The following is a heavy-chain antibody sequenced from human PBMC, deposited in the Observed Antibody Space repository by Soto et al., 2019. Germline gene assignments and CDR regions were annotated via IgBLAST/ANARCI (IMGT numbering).Heavy chain of an antibody. J-gene: IGHJ4*02. Sequence: GGSLSLSCAASGFTFSSYAMSWVRQAPGKGLEWVSAISGSGGSTYYADSVKGRFTISRDNSRNTLYLQMNSLRAEDTAVYYCAKDLECSSTSCYVYYDRPRDYWGQGTLVTVSS. D-gene: IGHD2-2*01. V-gene: IGHV3-23*01. CDR3: AKDLECSSTSCYVYYDRPRDY. CDR1: GFTFSSYA. CDR2: ISGSGGST.